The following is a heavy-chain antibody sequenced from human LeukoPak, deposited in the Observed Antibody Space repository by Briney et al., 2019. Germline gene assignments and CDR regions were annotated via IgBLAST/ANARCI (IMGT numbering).Heavy chain of an antibody. V-gene: IGHV3-23*01. CDR3: TGNYYGSGSYADFDY. D-gene: IGHD3-10*01. J-gene: IGHJ4*02. CDR2: ISGSGDST. Sequence: GGSLRLSCAASGFTFSSYVMSWVRQAPGKGLEWVSAISGSGDSTYYADSVKGRFTISRDNSKNTAYLQMDSLKTEDTAVYYCTGNYYGSGSYADFDYWGQGTLVTVSS. CDR1: GFTFSSYV.